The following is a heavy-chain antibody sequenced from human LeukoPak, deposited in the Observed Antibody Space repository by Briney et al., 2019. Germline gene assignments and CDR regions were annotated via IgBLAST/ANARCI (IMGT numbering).Heavy chain of an antibody. CDR2: ISGSGAGT. CDR3: ARRLWSTFAGMDV. Sequence: GGSLRLSCAATGFTFSSYAMSWVRQAPGKGLEWVSAISGSGAGTYYVDSVKGRFTISRDNSKNTLYLQMNSLRAEDTAVYYCARRLWSTFAGMDVWGQGTTVTVSS. V-gene: IGHV3-23*01. CDR1: GFTFSSYA. D-gene: IGHD5-18*01. J-gene: IGHJ6*02.